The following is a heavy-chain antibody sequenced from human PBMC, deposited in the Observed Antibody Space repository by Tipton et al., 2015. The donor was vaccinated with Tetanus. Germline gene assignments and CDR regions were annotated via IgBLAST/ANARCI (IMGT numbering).Heavy chain of an antibody. D-gene: IGHD2-2*01. V-gene: IGHV4-30-4*01. CDR1: GDSIRSEDYY. CDR2: IYYSGST. CDR3: ARLTCSSPSCYYYYYCVDV. J-gene: IGHJ6*04. Sequence: TLSLTCSVSGDSIRSEDYYWGWIRQSPGKGLEWLGYIYYSGSTYNNPSLKSRVSISLDASKNQFSLSLNSVTAADSATYYCARLTCSSPSCYYYYYCVDVWGTGTAVAVSS.